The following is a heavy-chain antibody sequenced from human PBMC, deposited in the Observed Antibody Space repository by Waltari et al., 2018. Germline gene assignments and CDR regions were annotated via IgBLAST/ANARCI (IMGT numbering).Heavy chain of an antibody. J-gene: IGHJ3*02. CDR1: GGSISSGSYY. CDR3: ARVVPTSGSSRFDI. Sequence: QVQLQESGPGLVKPSQTLSLTCTVSGGSISSGSYYWSWLRQPAGKGLEWIGRIYTSGSTNYNPSLKSRVTISVDTSKNQFSLKLSSVTAADTAVYYCARVVPTSGSSRFDIWGQGTMVTVSS. CDR2: IYTSGST. V-gene: IGHV4-61*02. D-gene: IGHD1-26*01.